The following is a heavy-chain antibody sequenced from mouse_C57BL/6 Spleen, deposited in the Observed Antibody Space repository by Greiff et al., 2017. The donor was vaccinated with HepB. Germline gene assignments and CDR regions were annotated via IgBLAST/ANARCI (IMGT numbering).Heavy chain of an antibody. V-gene: IGHV1-76*01. CDR3: AREGYDGPTGAY. Sequence: QVQLQQSGAELVRPGASVKLSCKASGYTFTDYYINWVKQRPGQGLEWIARIYPGSGNTYYNEKFKGKATLTAEKSSSTACMQLSSLTSEDSAVYFCAREGYDGPTGAYWGQGTLVTVSA. CDR2: IYPGSGNT. D-gene: IGHD2-3*01. J-gene: IGHJ3*01. CDR1: GYTFTDYY.